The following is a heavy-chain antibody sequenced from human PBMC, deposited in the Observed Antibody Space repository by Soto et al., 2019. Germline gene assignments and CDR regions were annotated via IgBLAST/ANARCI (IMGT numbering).Heavy chain of an antibody. Sequence: PGGSLRLSCAASGFTFSSYWMHWVRQTPGEGLVWISRINSDGSRTAYADSVKGRFTICRDNAKNTVYLQMNSLRAEDTAVYYCARGRWELLPFDCWGQGTLVTVSS. V-gene: IGHV3-74*01. D-gene: IGHD1-26*01. CDR2: INSDGSRT. CDR1: GFTFSSYW. J-gene: IGHJ4*02. CDR3: ARGRWELLPFDC.